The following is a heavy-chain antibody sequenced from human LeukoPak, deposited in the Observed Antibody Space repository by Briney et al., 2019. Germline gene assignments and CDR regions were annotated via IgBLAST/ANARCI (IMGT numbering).Heavy chain of an antibody. CDR1: GYTFTGYY. Sequence: ASVKVSCKASGYTFTGYYMHWVRQAPGQGREWMGWINPNSGGTNNAQKFQGRVTMTRDTSISTAYMELSRLRSADTAVYYCPFGIAAAGSTDYWGQGTLVTVSS. J-gene: IGHJ4*02. CDR3: PFGIAAAGSTDY. D-gene: IGHD6-13*01. CDR2: INPNSGGT. V-gene: IGHV1-2*02.